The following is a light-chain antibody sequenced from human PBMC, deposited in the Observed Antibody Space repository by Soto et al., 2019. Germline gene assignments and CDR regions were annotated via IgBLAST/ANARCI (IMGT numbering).Light chain of an antibody. CDR1: QSVSTY. J-gene: IGKJ2*01. CDR3: QQYGSSPPYT. V-gene: IGKV3-11*01. Sequence: DNVLTQSPDTLSLSPGERATLSCRASQSVSTYLAWYQQKPGQAPRLLIYDASDRATGIPARFSGSGSGTDFTLTISSLEPEDFAVYYCQQYGSSPPYTFGQGTKLEIK. CDR2: DAS.